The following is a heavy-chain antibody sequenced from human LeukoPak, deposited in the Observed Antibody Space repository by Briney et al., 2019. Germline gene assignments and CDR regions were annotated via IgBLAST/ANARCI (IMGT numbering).Heavy chain of an antibody. CDR2: INPSGGST. D-gene: IGHD2-2*02. V-gene: IGHV1-46*01. J-gene: IGHJ6*03. CDR3: AREGCSSTSCYKRYYYYYMDV. Sequence: ASVKVSCKASGYTFTSYYMHWVRQAPGQGLEWMGIINPSGGSTSYAQKFQGRVTMTRDTSTSTVYMELSSLRSEDTAVYYCAREGCSSTSCYKRYYYYYMDVWGKGTTVTVSS. CDR1: GYTFTSYY.